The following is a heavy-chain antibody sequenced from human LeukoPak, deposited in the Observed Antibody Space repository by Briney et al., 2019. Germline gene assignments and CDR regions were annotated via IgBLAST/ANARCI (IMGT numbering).Heavy chain of an antibody. CDR1: GFTFDNSG. J-gene: IGHJ3*02. D-gene: IGHD4-17*01. V-gene: IGHV3-21*01. Sequence: GGSLRLSCAASGFTFDNSGMNWVRQAPGKGLEWVSSISSSSSSYIYYADSVKGRFTISRDNAKNSLYLQMNSLRAEDTAVYYCAKPRTTVTANDAFDIWGQGTMVTVSS. CDR2: ISSSSSSYI. CDR3: AKPRTTVTANDAFDI.